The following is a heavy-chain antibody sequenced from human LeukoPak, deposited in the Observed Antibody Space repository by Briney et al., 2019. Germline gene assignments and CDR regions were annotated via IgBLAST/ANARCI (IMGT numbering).Heavy chain of an antibody. D-gene: IGHD1-20*01. CDR3: ARDRPKWNDAFDI. V-gene: IGHV4-59*12. CDR2: IYYSGST. J-gene: IGHJ3*02. Sequence: SETLSLTCTVSGGSISSYYWSWIRQPPGKGLEWIGYIYYSGSTYYNPSLKSRVTISVDTSKNQFSLKLNSVTAADSAVYYCARDRPKWNDAFDIWGQGTMVTVSS. CDR1: GGSISSYY.